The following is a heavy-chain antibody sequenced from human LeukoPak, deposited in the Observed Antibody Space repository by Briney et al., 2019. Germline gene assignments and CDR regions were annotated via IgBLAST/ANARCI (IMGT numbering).Heavy chain of an antibody. CDR1: GYSISSGYY. D-gene: IGHD2-2*01. Sequence: PSETLSLTCAVSGYSISSGYYWGWLRQPPGKGLEWIGNIYHSGGTYYNPSLKSRVTISLDTSKNQFSLKLSSVTAADTAMYYCARRDQRNWFDPWGQGTLVTVSS. V-gene: IGHV4-38-2*01. CDR2: IYHSGGT. J-gene: IGHJ5*02. CDR3: ARRDQRNWFDP.